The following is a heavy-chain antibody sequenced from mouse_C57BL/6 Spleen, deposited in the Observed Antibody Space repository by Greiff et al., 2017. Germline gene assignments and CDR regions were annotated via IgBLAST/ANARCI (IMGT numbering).Heavy chain of an antibody. CDR3: ARHDGYYVDY. J-gene: IGHJ2*01. CDR2: ISGGGGNT. D-gene: IGHD2-3*01. Sequence: EVKLVESGGGLVKPGGSLKLSCAASGFTISSYTMSWVRQTPEKRLEWVATISGGGGNTYYPASVQGRFTISRDNAKNTLSLQMKSRRSKDKALYYCARHDGYYVDYWGQGTTLTVSS. CDR1: GFTISSYT. V-gene: IGHV5-9*01.